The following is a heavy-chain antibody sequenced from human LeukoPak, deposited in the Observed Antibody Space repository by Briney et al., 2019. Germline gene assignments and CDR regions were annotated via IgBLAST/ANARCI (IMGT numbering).Heavy chain of an antibody. CDR1: GGSISSGDYY. CDR3: ARVDSSSPYNWFDP. CDR2: IYYSGST. J-gene: IGHJ5*02. V-gene: IGHV4-30-4*01. Sequence: SETLSLTCTVSGGSISSGDYYWSWIRQPPGKGLEWIGYIYYSGSTYYNPSLKSRVTISVDTSKTQFSLKLSSVTAADTAVYYCARVDSSSPYNWFDPWGQGTLVTVSS. D-gene: IGHD6-6*01.